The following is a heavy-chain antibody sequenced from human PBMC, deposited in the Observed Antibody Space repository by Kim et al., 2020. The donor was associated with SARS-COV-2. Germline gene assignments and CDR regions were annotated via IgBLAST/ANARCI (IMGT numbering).Heavy chain of an antibody. CDR2: ISSSGSTI. J-gene: IGHJ6*03. D-gene: IGHD2-2*01. V-gene: IGHV3-11*01. CDR1: GFTFSDYY. Sequence: GGSLRLSCAASGFTFSDYYMSWIRQAPGKGLEWVSYISSSGSTIYYADSVKGRFTISRDNAKNSLYLQMNSLRAEDTAVYYCARDRLRYCSSTSCYYYYYLDVWGKGTTDTVSS. CDR3: ARDRLRYCSSTSCYYYYYLDV.